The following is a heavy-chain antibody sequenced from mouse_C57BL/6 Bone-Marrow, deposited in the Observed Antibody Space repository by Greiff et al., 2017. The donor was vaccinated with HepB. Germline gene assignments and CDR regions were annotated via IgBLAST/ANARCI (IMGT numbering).Heavy chain of an antibody. CDR2: IYPGSGST. CDR1: GYTFTSYW. Sequence: QVQLQQPGAELVKPGASVKMFCKASGYTFTSYWITWVKQRPGQGLEWIGDIYPGSGSTNYNEKFKSKATLTVDTSSSTAYMQLSSLTSEDSAVYYCESITTVVPYFDVWGTGTTVTVSS. J-gene: IGHJ1*03. CDR3: ESITTVVPYFDV. V-gene: IGHV1-55*01. D-gene: IGHD1-1*01.